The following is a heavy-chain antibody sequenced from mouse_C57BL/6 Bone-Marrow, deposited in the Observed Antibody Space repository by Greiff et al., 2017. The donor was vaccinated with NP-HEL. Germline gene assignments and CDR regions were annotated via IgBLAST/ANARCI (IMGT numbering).Heavy chain of an antibody. Sequence: VQLKESGPELVKPGDSVKISCKASGYSFTGYFMNWVMQSHGKSLEWIGRINPYNGDTFYNQKFKGKATLTVDKSSSTAHMELRSLTSEDSAVYYCAREGDYYGNYLFAYWGQGTLVTVSA. CDR1: GYSFTGYF. V-gene: IGHV1-20*01. CDR3: AREGDYYGNYLFAY. D-gene: IGHD2-1*01. J-gene: IGHJ3*01. CDR2: INPYNGDT.